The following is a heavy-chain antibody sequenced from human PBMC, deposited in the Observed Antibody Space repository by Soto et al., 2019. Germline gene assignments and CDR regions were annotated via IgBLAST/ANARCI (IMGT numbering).Heavy chain of an antibody. Sequence: QIQLVQFGGEVARPGASVTVSCEASGYIFTTYGLSWVRQTPAHGREWMGWISADSGYTQYAQFFQGRVTMTRDTSRNTGYMTLRDLTSEDTGIYYCARDRPPGSLYGMDAWGQGTAVTVSS. J-gene: IGHJ6*02. CDR1: GYIFTTYG. V-gene: IGHV1-18*01. CDR2: ISADSGYT. CDR3: ARDRPPGSLYGMDA.